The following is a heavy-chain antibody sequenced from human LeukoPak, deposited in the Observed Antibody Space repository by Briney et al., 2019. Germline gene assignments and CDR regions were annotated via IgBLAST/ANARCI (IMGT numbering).Heavy chain of an antibody. CDR1: GGSISGYY. Sequence: SETLSLTCTVSGGSISGYYWSWIRQPAGKGLEWIGRIYTSGTTNYNPSLKSRVTMSVDTSKNQFSLKLSSVTAADTAVYYCARVKVWGGYDSSSWYDAFDIWGQGTMVTVSS. J-gene: IGHJ3*02. CDR3: ARVKVWGGYDSSSWYDAFDI. CDR2: IYTSGTT. V-gene: IGHV4-4*07. D-gene: IGHD6-13*01.